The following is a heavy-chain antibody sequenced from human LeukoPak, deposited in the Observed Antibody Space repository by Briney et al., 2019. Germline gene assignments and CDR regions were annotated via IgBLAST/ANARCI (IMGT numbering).Heavy chain of an antibody. CDR1: GFTFSSYS. V-gene: IGHV3-21*01. Sequence: GGSLRLSCAASGFTFSSYSMNWVRQAPGKGLEWGSSISSSSSYIYYADSVKGRFTISRDNAKNSLYLQMNSLTAGDTAFYYCARAIAVPGLDYYYFYMDVWGKGTTVTVSS. CDR3: ARAIAVPGLDYYYFYMDV. D-gene: IGHD6-19*01. J-gene: IGHJ6*03. CDR2: ISSSSSYI.